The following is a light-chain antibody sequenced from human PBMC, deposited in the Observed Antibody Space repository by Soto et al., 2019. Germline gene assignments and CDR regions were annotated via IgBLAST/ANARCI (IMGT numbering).Light chain of an antibody. V-gene: IGLV2-14*01. CDR1: SSDIGGYDY. CDR2: EVR. Sequence: QSALTQPASVSGSPGRSINISCTGTSSDIGGYDYVSWYQQRPCKAPKLMIYEVRYRPSGVSNRFSGSKSGNTASLTISGLQAEDEAVYYCCSYTRTSNHYFFGSGTKV. J-gene: IGLJ1*01. CDR3: CSYTRTSNHYF.